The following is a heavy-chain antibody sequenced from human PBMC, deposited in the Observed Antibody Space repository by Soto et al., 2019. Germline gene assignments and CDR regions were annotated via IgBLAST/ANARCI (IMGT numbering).Heavy chain of an antibody. D-gene: IGHD4-17*01. Sequence: SETLSLTCAVSGASIISGGYSWSWIRQPPGKGLEWIGYIYHTGSTHYNPSLKSRVTLSVDRSKNHLFLKLSSVTAADTAVYYCGRVITVTTPGTHVWRQGKTLTXS. CDR3: GRVITVTTPGTHV. V-gene: IGHV4-30-2*01. J-gene: IGHJ6*02. CDR1: GASIISGGYS. CDR2: IYHTGST.